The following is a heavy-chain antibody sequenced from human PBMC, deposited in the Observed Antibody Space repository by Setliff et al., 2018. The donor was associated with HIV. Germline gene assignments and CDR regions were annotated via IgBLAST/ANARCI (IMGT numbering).Heavy chain of an antibody. J-gene: IGHJ4*02. V-gene: IGHV1-2*02. CDR1: GYRFTDFY. Sequence: GASVKVSCKTFGYRFTDFYVNWVRQAPGQGLEWMGWINPKSGATKNAQKFQGRVTMTRDTSISTVYMELSSLRSDDTALYFCARGAGDLAINPPSFDYYFDYWGQGTPVTVSS. CDR3: ARGAGDLAINPPSFDYYFDY. D-gene: IGHD3-9*01. CDR2: INPKSGAT.